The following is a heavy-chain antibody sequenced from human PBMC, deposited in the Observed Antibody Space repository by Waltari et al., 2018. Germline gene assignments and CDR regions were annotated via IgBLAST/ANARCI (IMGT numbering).Heavy chain of an antibody. J-gene: IGHJ2*01. V-gene: IGHV4-4*02. CDR3: ASQPLAGIAAAGPVNWYFDL. CDR1: GGSISSSNW. D-gene: IGHD6-13*01. Sequence: QVQLQESGPGLVKPSGTLSLTCAVSGGSISSSNWWSWVRQPPGKGLEWIGEIYHSGSTNYNPSLKSRVTISVDKSKNQFSLKLSSVTAADTAVYYCASQPLAGIAAAGPVNWYFDLWGRGTLVTVSS. CDR2: IYHSGST.